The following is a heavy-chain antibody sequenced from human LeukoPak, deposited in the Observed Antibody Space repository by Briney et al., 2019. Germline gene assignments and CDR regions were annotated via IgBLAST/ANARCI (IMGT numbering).Heavy chain of an antibody. D-gene: IGHD3-10*01. CDR2: ISAYNGNT. CDR1: GYTFTSYG. J-gene: IGHJ4*02. V-gene: IGHV1-18*01. CDR3: ARPLLWFGELFPYFDY. Sequence: ASAKVSCKASGYTFTSYGISWVRQAPGQGLEWMGWISAYNGNTNYAQKLQGRVTMTTDTSTSTAYMELRSLRSDDTAVYYCARPLLWFGELFPYFDYWGQGTLVTVSS.